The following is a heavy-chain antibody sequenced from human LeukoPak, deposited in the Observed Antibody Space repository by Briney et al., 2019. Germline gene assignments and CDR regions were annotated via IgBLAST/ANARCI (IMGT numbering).Heavy chain of an antibody. CDR1: GFTFSSYE. V-gene: IGHV3-48*03. Sequence: GGSLRLSCAASGFTFSSYEMNWVRQAPGKGLEWVSYISSSGSTIYYADSVKGRFTISRDNAKNSLYLQMNSPRAEDTAVYYCAREEDYGDYYYYYGMDVWGQGTTVTVSS. CDR2: ISSSGSTI. D-gene: IGHD4-17*01. J-gene: IGHJ6*02. CDR3: AREEDYGDYYYYYGMDV.